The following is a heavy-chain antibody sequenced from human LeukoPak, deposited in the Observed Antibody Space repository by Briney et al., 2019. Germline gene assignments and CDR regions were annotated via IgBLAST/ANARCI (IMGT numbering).Heavy chain of an antibody. V-gene: IGHV3-23*01. Sequence: GGSLRLSCTASGFTFNIYAMNWVRQAPGRGPEWVSSISASGGEIRYADSVRGRFTISRDNFKNTLYLQMDSLRVEDTATYYCSKDLIPGSISYFDCWGQGTPVTVSS. D-gene: IGHD3-10*01. CDR3: SKDLIPGSISYFDC. J-gene: IGHJ4*02. CDR1: GFTFNIYA. CDR2: ISASGGEI.